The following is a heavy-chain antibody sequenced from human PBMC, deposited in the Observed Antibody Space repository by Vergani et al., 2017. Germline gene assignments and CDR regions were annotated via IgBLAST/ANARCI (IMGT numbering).Heavy chain of an antibody. D-gene: IGHD3-10*01. J-gene: IGHJ4*02. Sequence: QVKLQESGPGLVKPSETLSLTCTVSGSSVHSYYWSWIRQPPGKGLEWMGYVSFRGDTLYDPSVKGRMTISLNTSSNQFSLYLTSVTAADTAVYYCARSRIYYGAGSPDYGGQGTLVTVSS. CDR3: ARSRIYYGAGSPDY. V-gene: IGHV4-59*02. CDR1: GSSVHSYY. CDR2: VSFRGDT.